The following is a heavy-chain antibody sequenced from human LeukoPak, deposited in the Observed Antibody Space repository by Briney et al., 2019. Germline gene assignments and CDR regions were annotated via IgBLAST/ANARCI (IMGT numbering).Heavy chain of an antibody. D-gene: IGHD6-13*01. CDR3: AKDPFSIAADAYYFDY. J-gene: IGHJ4*02. CDR2: ISGSGGST. Sequence: GGSLRLSCAASGFTFSSYAMSWVRQAPGKGLEWVSAISGSGGSTYYADSVKGRFTIPRDNSKNTLYLQMNSLRAEDTAVYYCAKDPFSIAADAYYFDYWGQGTLVTVSS. CDR1: GFTFSSYA. V-gene: IGHV3-23*01.